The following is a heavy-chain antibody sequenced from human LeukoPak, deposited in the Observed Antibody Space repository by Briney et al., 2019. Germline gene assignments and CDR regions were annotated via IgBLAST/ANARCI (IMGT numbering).Heavy chain of an antibody. V-gene: IGHV3-7*01. Sequence: GGSLRLSCAASGFTFSSYWMSWVRQAPGKGLEWVANIKQDGSEKYYVDSVKGRFTISRDNAKNSLYLQMNSLRAEDTAVHYCARDNSIRQWLANYYYYYYMDVWGKGTTVTVSS. CDR2: IKQDGSEK. D-gene: IGHD6-19*01. J-gene: IGHJ6*03. CDR1: GFTFSSYW. CDR3: ARDNSIRQWLANYYYYYYMDV.